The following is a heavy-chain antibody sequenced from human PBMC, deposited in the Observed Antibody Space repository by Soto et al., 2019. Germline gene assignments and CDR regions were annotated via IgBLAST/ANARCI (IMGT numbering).Heavy chain of an antibody. Sequence: GGSLRLSCAASGFTFSSYGMHWVRQAPGKGLEWVAVISYDGSNKYYADSVKGRFTISRDNSKNTLYLQMNSLRAEDTAVYYCAKGYVKGYYYDSSGYREYFQHWGQGTLVTVSS. V-gene: IGHV3-30*18. CDR1: GFTFSSYG. CDR2: ISYDGSNK. CDR3: AKGYVKGYYYDSSGYREYFQH. J-gene: IGHJ1*01. D-gene: IGHD3-22*01.